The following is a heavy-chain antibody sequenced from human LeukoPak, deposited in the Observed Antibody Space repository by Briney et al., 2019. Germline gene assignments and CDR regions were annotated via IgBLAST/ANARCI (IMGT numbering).Heavy chain of an antibody. V-gene: IGHV1-18*01. Sequence: ASVKVSCKASGYTFTSYGISWVRQAPGQGLAWMGWISAYNGNTNYAQKLQGRVTMTTDTSTSTAYMELRSRRSDDTAVYYCARVGYYDSSGYSPLYYFDYWGQGTLVTVSS. J-gene: IGHJ4*02. CDR2: ISAYNGNT. D-gene: IGHD3-22*01. CDR1: GYTFTSYG. CDR3: ARVGYYDSSGYSPLYYFDY.